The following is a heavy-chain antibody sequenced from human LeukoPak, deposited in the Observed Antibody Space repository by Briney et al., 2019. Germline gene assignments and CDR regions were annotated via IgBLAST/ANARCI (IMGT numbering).Heavy chain of an antibody. D-gene: IGHD5-18*01. CDR2: INNDGSTT. CDR3: ARVRTNTYGFDY. V-gene: IGHV3-74*01. CDR1: GFTFSYYW. Sequence: GGSLRLSCAASGFTFSYYWMHWVRHAPGKGLVWVSHINNDGSTTSYADSVKGRFTISRDNAKNTLYLQMNSLRAEDTAVYYCARVRTNTYGFDYWGQGTLVTVSS. J-gene: IGHJ4*02.